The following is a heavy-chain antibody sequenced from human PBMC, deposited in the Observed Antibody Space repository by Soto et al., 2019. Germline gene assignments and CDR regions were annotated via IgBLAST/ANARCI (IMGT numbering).Heavy chain of an antibody. Sequence: EVQLVESGGGLVQPGGSLRLSCAASGFTFSSYWMSWVRQAPGKGLEWVANIKQDGSEKYYVDSVKGRFTISRDNAKNSLYLQMNSLRAEDTAVYYCARDVWWLPSEAFDIWGQGTMVTVSS. V-gene: IGHV3-7*01. CDR3: ARDVWWLPSEAFDI. D-gene: IGHD2-15*01. J-gene: IGHJ3*02. CDR1: GFTFSSYW. CDR2: IKQDGSEK.